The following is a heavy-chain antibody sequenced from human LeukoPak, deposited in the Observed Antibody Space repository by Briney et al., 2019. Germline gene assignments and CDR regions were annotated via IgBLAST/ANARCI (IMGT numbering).Heavy chain of an antibody. CDR2: ISSNGGST. V-gene: IGHV3-64*01. CDR3: ARDGHYYGSGSYYRDYYYYGMDV. D-gene: IGHD3-10*01. CDR1: GFTFSSYA. J-gene: IGHJ6*02. Sequence: GGSLRLSWAASGFTFSSYAMHWVRQAPGKRLEYVSAISSNGGSTYYANSVKGRFTISRDNSKNTLYLQMGSLRAEDMAVYYCARDGHYYGSGSYYRDYYYYGMDVWGQGTTVTVSS.